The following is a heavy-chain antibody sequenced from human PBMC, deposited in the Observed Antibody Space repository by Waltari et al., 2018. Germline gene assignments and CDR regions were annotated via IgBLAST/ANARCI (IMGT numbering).Heavy chain of an antibody. V-gene: IGHV3-30*18. Sequence: QVQLVESGGGVVQPGRSLSLSCAASGFPFSSYGMHWVRQAPGKGLEWVAVISYDGSNKYYADSVKGRFTMSRDNSKNTLYLQMKSLRAEDTAVYYCAKGITRGYSDGYSYDYYGMDVWGQGTTVTVSS. CDR3: AKGITRGYSDGYSYDYYGMDV. J-gene: IGHJ6*02. CDR2: ISYDGSNK. D-gene: IGHD5-18*01. CDR1: GFPFSSYG.